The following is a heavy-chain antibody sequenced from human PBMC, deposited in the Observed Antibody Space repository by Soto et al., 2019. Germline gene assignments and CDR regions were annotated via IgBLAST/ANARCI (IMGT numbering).Heavy chain of an antibody. J-gene: IGHJ4*02. V-gene: IGHV1-69*08. CDR3: ARDAYHGSGSGSDY. CDR2: IIPILGIA. CDR1: GGTFSSYT. D-gene: IGHD3-10*01. Sequence: QVQLVQSGAEVKKPGSSVKVSCKASGGTFSSYTISWVRQAPGQGLEWMGRIIPILGIANYAQKFQGRVTITEDKSTSTAYMELSSLRSEDTAVYYCARDAYHGSGSGSDYWGQGTLVTVSS.